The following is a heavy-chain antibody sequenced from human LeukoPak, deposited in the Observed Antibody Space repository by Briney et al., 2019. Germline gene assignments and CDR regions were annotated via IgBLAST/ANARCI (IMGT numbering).Heavy chain of an antibody. CDR3: ARVWYSGSYPLDY. Sequence: GGSLRLSCAASGFTFKNSAMSRVRQAPGKGLEWVSCISSSGSTIYYADSAKGRFTISRDNTKNSLYLQMNSLRAEDTAFYYCARVWYSGSYPLDYWGQGTLVTVSS. V-gene: IGHV3-11*01. CDR1: GFTFKNSA. CDR2: ISSSGSTI. J-gene: IGHJ4*02. D-gene: IGHD1-26*01.